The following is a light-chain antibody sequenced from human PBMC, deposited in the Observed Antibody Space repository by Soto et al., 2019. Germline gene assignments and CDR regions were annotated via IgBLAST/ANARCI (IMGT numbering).Light chain of an antibody. CDR3: QKYSRVPV. CDR2: AAS. J-gene: IGKJ3*01. Sequence: DIQMTQSPTSLSASVRDRVTITCRASQDIRNLVAWYQQKPGQAPKLLIYAASTLHTGVPSRFCGRGSGTDFTLTINSLQPEDVATDSFQKYSRVPVFGPGPKVQIK. V-gene: IGKV1-27*01. CDR1: QDIRNL.